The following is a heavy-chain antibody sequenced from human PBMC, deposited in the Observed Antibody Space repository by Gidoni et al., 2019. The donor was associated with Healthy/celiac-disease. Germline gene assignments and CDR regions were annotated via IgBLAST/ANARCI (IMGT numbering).Heavy chain of an antibody. CDR3: ARVEALVFDGYNFGYFDY. CDR2: ISSSSSYI. V-gene: IGHV3-21*01. Sequence: EVQLVESGGGLVKPGGSLRLSCAASGFTFSSYSLNWVRQAPGKGLEWVSSISSSSSYIYYADSVKGRFTISRDNAKNSLYLQMNSLRAEDTAVYYCARVEALVFDGYNFGYFDYWGQGTLVTVSS. J-gene: IGHJ4*02. CDR1: GFTFSSYS. D-gene: IGHD5-12*01.